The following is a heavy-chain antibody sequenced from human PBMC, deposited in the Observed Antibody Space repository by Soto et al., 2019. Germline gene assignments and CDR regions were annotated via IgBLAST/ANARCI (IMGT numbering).Heavy chain of an antibody. J-gene: IGHJ6*02. Sequence: LRLSCAASGFTFSSYGMHWVRRAPGKGLEWVAVVWYDGSNKYYADSVKGRFTISRDNSKNTLFLQMNSLRAEDTAVYYCARDRVIVATATNYYYYYGMDVWGQGTTVTVSS. CDR2: VWYDGSNK. CDR1: GFTFSSYG. D-gene: IGHD5-12*01. CDR3: ARDRVIVATATNYYYYYGMDV. V-gene: IGHV3-33*01.